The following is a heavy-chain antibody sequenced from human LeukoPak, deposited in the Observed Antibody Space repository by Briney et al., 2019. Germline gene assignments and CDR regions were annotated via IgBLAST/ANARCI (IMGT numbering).Heavy chain of an antibody. CDR3: ARHISDCGGDCPFDY. J-gene: IGHJ4*02. CDR2: IYTGDSDT. CDR1: GYRFTSYW. V-gene: IGHV5-51*01. Sequence: GESLKISCHGSGYRFTSYWIGWVRQMPGKGLEWMGMIYTGDSDTRYSPSFQGHVTISADKSISTAYLQWNSLKASDTAMYYCARHISDCGGDCPFDYWGQGTLVTVSS. D-gene: IGHD2-21*02.